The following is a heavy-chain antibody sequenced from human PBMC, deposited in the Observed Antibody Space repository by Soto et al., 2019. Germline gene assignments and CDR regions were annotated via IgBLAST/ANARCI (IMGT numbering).Heavy chain of an antibody. V-gene: IGHV1-69*02. CDR1: GGTFSSYT. CDR2: IIPILGIA. J-gene: IGHJ3*02. D-gene: IGHD1-20*01. CDR3: ARLYNWNPTEGAFDI. Sequence: ASVKVSCKASGGTFSSYTISWVRQAPGQGLEWMGRIIPILGIANYAQKFQGRVTITADKSTSTAYMELSSLRSEDTAVYYCARLYNWNPTEGAFDIWGQGTMVTVSS.